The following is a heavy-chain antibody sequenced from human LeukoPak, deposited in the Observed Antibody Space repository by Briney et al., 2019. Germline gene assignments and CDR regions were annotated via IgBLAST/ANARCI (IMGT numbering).Heavy chain of an antibody. D-gene: IGHD5/OR15-5a*01. V-gene: IGHV4-61*02. CDR3: ARGSLGREVSAFFKN. J-gene: IGHJ4*02. CDR2: IYTTGST. Sequence: SETLSLTCSVSGDSISSGSYYWSWIRQPAGKGLEWIGRIYTTGSTNYNPSLKSRVTISVDTSENQFSLRLSSVTAADTAVYYCARGSLGREVSAFFKNWGQGILVTVSS. CDR1: GDSISSGSYY.